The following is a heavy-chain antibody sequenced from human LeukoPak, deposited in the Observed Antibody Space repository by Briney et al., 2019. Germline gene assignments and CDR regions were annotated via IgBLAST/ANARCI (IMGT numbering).Heavy chain of an antibody. CDR2: IFSSGGT. CDR3: ASGLFGSSSWSESGYFAS. D-gene: IGHD6-13*01. J-gene: IGHJ4*02. Sequence: PSETLSLTCTVSGGSISSFSWNWIRQTAGKGPEWIGRIFSSGGTNYNPSLNGRVTLSVDTSKNQLSLVLQSVTAADTAVYYCASGLFGSSSWSESGYFASWGLGTLVTVSS. CDR1: GGSISSFS. V-gene: IGHV4-4*07.